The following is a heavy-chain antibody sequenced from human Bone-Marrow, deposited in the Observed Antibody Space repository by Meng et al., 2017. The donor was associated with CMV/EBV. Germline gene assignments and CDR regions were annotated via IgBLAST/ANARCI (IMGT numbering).Heavy chain of an antibody. V-gene: IGHV3-30-3*01. D-gene: IGHD6-13*01. Sequence: GESLKISCAASGFTFSSYAMHWVRQAPGKGLEWVAVISYDGSNKYYADSVKGRFTISRDNSKNTLYLQMNSLRAEDTAVYYRARDLSGISDWLDPWGQGTLVTVSS. J-gene: IGHJ5*02. CDR3: ARDLSGISDWLDP. CDR2: ISYDGSNK. CDR1: GFTFSSYA.